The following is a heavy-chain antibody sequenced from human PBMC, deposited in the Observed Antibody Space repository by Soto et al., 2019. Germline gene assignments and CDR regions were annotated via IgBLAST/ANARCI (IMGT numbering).Heavy chain of an antibody. V-gene: IGHV4-34*01. Sequence: QVQLQQWGAGLLKPSETLSLTCAVYGGSFSGYYWSWIRQPPGKGLEWIGEINHSGSTNYNPSLKSRVTISVDTSKNQFSLKLSSVTAADTAVYYCARLDSWFRPFEYWGQGTLVTVSS. CDR2: INHSGST. J-gene: IGHJ4*02. CDR1: GGSFSGYY. D-gene: IGHD6-13*01. CDR3: ARLDSWFRPFEY.